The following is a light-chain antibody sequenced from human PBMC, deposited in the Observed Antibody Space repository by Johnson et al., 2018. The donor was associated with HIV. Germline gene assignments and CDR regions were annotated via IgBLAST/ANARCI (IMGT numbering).Light chain of an antibody. V-gene: IGLV1-51*02. CDR1: SSNIGNNY. CDR2: ENN. Sequence: QSVLTQPPSVSAAPGQKVTISCSGSSSNIGNNYVSWYQQLPGTAPKLLIYENNKRPSGIPARFSGSKSGTSATLGITGLPTGDEADYYCGTWDSSLSAGVFGTGTKVTVL. CDR3: GTWDSSLSAGV. J-gene: IGLJ1*01.